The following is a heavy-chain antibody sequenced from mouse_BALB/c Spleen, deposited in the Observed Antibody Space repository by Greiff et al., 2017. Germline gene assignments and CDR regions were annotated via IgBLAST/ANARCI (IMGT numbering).Heavy chain of an antibody. CDR3: ARHYYGAFDY. Sequence: EVQRVESGPELVKPGASVKISCKASGYSFTGYYMHWVKQSHVKSLEWIGRINPYNGATSYNQNFKDKASLTVDKSSSTAYMELHSLTSEDSAVYYCARHYYGAFDYWGQGTTLTVSS. CDR1: GYSFTGYY. J-gene: IGHJ2*01. D-gene: IGHD1-2*01. CDR2: INPYNGAT. V-gene: IGHV1-31*01.